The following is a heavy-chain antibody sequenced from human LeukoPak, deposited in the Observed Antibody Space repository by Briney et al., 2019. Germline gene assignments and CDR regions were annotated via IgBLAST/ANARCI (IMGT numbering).Heavy chain of an antibody. J-gene: IGHJ4*02. D-gene: IGHD1-26*01. CDR2: INAGNGNT. Sequence: GASVKVSCKASGYTFTSYAMHGVRQAPGQRVEWMVWINAGNGNTKYSQEFQGRVTITRDTSASTAYMELSSLRSEDMAVYYCARDGETIVGATGQGFDYWGQGTLVTVSS. V-gene: IGHV1-3*03. CDR3: ARDGETIVGATGQGFDY. CDR1: GYTFTSYA.